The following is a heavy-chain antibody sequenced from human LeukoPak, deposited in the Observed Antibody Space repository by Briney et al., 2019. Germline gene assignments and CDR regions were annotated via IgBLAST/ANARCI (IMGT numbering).Heavy chain of an antibody. Sequence: GGSLRLSCAASGFTFDDFAIHWVRHAPGKGLEWVSGISWNGATIGYADSVKGRFTISRDNAKNSLYVQMNSLRAEDTAVYYCAKDLDPYYDILTGGSDWGQGTLVTVSS. D-gene: IGHD3-9*01. V-gene: IGHV3-9*01. CDR3: AKDLDPYYDILTGGSD. CDR1: GFTFDDFA. CDR2: ISWNGATI. J-gene: IGHJ4*02.